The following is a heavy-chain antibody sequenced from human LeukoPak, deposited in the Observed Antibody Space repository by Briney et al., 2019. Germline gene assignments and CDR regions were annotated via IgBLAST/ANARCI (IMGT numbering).Heavy chain of an antibody. CDR3: AKDDTPYYYDSSGYYLYGMDV. CDR2: ISGSGGST. J-gene: IGHJ6*02. V-gene: IGHV3-23*01. Sequence: GGSLRLSCAASEFTFSSYAMSWVRQAPGKGLEWVSAISGSGGSTYYADSVKGRFTISRDNSKNTLYLQMNGLRAEDTAVYYCAKDDTPYYYDSSGYYLYGMDVWGQGTTVTVSS. CDR1: EFTFSSYA. D-gene: IGHD3-22*01.